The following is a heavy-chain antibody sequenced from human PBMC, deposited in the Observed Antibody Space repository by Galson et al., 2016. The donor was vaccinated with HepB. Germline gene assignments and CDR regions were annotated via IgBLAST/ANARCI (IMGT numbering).Heavy chain of an antibody. CDR3: ARLATVTTPAFDY. CDR1: GYPFISYY. Sequence: SVKVSCKASGYPFISYYIHWVRQAPGQGLEWMGIINPRGGATIYAQKFRGSVTMTRDTSTSTVYMNLSSLRSEDTAVYYCARLATVTTPAFDYWGQGTLVTASS. D-gene: IGHD4-11*01. J-gene: IGHJ4*02. CDR2: INPRGGAT. V-gene: IGHV1-46*01.